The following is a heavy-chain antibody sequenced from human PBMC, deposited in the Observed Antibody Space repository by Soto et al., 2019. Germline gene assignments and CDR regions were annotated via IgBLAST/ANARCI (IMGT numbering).Heavy chain of an antibody. V-gene: IGHV4-30-4*01. D-gene: IGHD3-3*01. Sequence: SETLSLTCTVSGGSISSGDYYWSWIRQPPGKGLEWIGYIYYSGSTYYNPSLKSRVTISVDTSKNQFSPKLSSVTAADTAVYYCAGDRTYYDFWSGSRYYYYGMDVWGQGTTVTVSS. CDR3: AGDRTYYDFWSGSRYYYYGMDV. J-gene: IGHJ6*02. CDR2: IYYSGST. CDR1: GGSISSGDYY.